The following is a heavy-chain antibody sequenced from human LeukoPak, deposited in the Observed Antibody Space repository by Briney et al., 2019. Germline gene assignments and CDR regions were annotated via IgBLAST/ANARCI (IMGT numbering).Heavy chain of an antibody. CDR1: GLTFSTSS. CDR2: ISSSSSYI. J-gene: IGHJ4*02. Sequence: GGSLRLSCAASGLTFSTSSMNWVGQSAGKGLEWVSSISSSSSYIYYADSVKGRFTISRDNAKNSLYLQMNSLRVEDTAVYYCARGAYYDYWGQGTLVTVSS. CDR3: ARGAYYDY. D-gene: IGHD3-22*01. V-gene: IGHV3-21*01.